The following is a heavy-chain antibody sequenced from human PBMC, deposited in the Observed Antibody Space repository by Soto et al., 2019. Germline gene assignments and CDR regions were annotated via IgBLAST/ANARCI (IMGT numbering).Heavy chain of an antibody. CDR3: ARSWVTGKGGIDV. CDR1: GYTFTSYY. J-gene: IGHJ6*02. D-gene: IGHD3-16*01. Sequence: ASVKVSCKASGYTFTSYYMHWVRQAPGQGLEWMGWINGYTGNTNYAQKFQGRVTMTTDASTNTAYLDLWTLISDDTAVYYCARSWVTGKGGIDVWGQGTTVTVSS. CDR2: INGYTGNT. V-gene: IGHV1-18*04.